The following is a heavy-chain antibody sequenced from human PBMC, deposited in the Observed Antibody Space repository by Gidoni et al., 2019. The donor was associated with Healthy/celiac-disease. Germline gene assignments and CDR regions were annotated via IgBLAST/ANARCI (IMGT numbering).Heavy chain of an antibody. D-gene: IGHD3-10*01. CDR3: ARDYYYAGDY. Sequence: QVQLVESGGGVVQPGRSLRLSCAASGFTFSSYGMHWVRQAPGKGLGWVAVIWYDGSNKYYADSVKGRFTIARDNSKNTLYLQMNSLRAEDTAVYYCARDYYYAGDYWGQGTLVTVSS. CDR1: GFTFSSYG. V-gene: IGHV3-33*08. J-gene: IGHJ4*02. CDR2: IWYDGSNK.